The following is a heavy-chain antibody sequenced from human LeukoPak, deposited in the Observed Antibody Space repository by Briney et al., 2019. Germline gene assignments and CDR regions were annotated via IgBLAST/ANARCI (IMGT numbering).Heavy chain of an antibody. D-gene: IGHD3-16*02. CDR2: INHGGST. Sequence: SETLSLTCAVYGGSFSGYYWSWIRQPPGKGLEWIGEINHGGSTNYNPSLKSRVTISVDTPKNQFSLKLSSVTAADTAVYYCARGGSGYDYVWGSYRYLGYWGQGTLVTVSS. CDR3: ARGGSGYDYVWGSYRYLGY. V-gene: IGHV4-34*01. J-gene: IGHJ4*02. CDR1: GGSFSGYY.